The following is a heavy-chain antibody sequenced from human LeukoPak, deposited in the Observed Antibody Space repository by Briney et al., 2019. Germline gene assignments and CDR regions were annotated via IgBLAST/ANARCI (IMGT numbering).Heavy chain of an antibody. CDR2: IYPGDSDA. J-gene: IGHJ5*02. D-gene: IGHD6-6*01. V-gene: IGHV5-51*01. CDR3: ARVIAARLSWFDP. CDR1: GYSFTSYW. Sequence: GESPKISCKGSGYSFTSYWIGWVRQMPGKGLEWMGIIYPGDSDARYSPSFQGQVTISADKSISTAYLQWSSLKASDTAMYYCARVIAARLSWFDPWGQGTLVTVSS.